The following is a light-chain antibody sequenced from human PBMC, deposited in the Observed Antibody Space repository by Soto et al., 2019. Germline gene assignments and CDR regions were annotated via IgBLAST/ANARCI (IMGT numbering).Light chain of an antibody. CDR1: QSISGW. Sequence: DMQVTQSPSTLSASVGDRVTITSLASQSISGWLAWYQQKPGKAPNLLIYKAATLESGVPSRFSGSGSGTEFTLTISSLHPDDFATYYCQQYNNYGSWTFGQGTKVEIK. J-gene: IGKJ1*01. CDR3: QQYNNYGSWT. V-gene: IGKV1-5*03. CDR2: KAA.